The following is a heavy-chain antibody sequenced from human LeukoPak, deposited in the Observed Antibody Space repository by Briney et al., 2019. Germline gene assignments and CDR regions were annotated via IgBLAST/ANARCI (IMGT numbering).Heavy chain of an antibody. CDR3: ARVVPRVDYFDL. CDR1: GYTFTGYY. CDR2: INPYSGDT. D-gene: IGHD3-10*01. Sequence: GASVKVSCKASGYTFTGYYIHWVRQAPGQGLEWMGWINPYSGDTAYAQKFQGRVTMTRDTSINTAYMELNRLKFDDTAVYYCARVVPRVDYFDLWGRGTLVTVSS. V-gene: IGHV1-2*02. J-gene: IGHJ2*01.